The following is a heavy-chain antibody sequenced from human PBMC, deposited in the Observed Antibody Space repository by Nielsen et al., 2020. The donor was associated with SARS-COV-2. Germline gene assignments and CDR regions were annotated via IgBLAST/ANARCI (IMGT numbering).Heavy chain of an antibody. D-gene: IGHD3-10*01. CDR2: INPSGGST. CDR1: GYTFTSYY. V-gene: IGHV1-46*01. CDR3: AKNPAYYGSGSYFSWFDP. J-gene: IGHJ5*02. Sequence: ASVKVSCKASGYTFTSYYMHWVRQAPGQGLEWMGIINPSGGSTSYAQKFQGRVTMTRDTSTSTVYMELSRLRSDDTAVYYCAKNPAYYGSGSYFSWFDPWGQGTLVTVSS.